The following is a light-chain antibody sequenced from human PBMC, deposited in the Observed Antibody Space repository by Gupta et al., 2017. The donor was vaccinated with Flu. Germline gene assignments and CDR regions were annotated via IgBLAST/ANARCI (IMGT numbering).Light chain of an antibody. Sequence: FMLTQPHSASESPGRTVTISCTRSSGGICSNYVQWYQQRPGSSPTTLIYMYDQRRSAVPDRFSVSIDSSTNSASLTISGLQAEDEAVYYCPSYAADRPSVVFGGGTKLTVL. CDR1: SGGICSNY. J-gene: IGLJ2*01. CDR3: PSYAADRPSVV. V-gene: IGLV6-57*01. CDR2: MYD.